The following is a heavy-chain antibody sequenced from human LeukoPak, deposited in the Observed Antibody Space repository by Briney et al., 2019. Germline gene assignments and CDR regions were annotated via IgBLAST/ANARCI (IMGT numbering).Heavy chain of an antibody. Sequence: PSETLSLTCTVSGGSISSYYWSWIRQPPGKGLEWIGYIDYSGNTNYNPSLKSRVTISVDTSKNQFSLKLSSVTAADTAVYYCARHGAGYSGYENFDYWGQGTLVTVSS. D-gene: IGHD5-12*01. CDR3: ARHGAGYSGYENFDY. J-gene: IGHJ4*02. V-gene: IGHV4-59*08. CDR2: IDYSGNT. CDR1: GGSISSYY.